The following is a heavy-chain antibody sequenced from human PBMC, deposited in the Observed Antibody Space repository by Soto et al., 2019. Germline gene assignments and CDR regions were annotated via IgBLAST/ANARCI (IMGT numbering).Heavy chain of an antibody. CDR1: GYACTGYY. V-gene: IGHV1-2*04. CDR2: INPNSGGT. CDR3: ARDRVEMATIVYYYGMDV. Sequence: AALVKVYCRPSGYACTGYYMHWGRQAPGQGREWMGRINPNSGGTNYAQKFQGWVTMTRDTSISTAYMELSRLRSDDTAVYYCARDRVEMATIVYYYGMDVWGQGTTVTVSS. J-gene: IGHJ6*02. D-gene: IGHD5-12*01.